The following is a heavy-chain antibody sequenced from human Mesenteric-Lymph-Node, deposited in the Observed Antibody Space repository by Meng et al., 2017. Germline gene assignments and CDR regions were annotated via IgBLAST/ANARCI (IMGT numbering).Heavy chain of an antibody. CDR1: GFTFSGFW. CDR3: ARVRRQIDY. J-gene: IGHJ4*02. V-gene: IGHV3-7*01. Sequence: GGSLRLSCAGSGFTFSGFWMSWVRQAPGKGLEWVANINQGGSDKYYMDSVKGRFTISRDNAESSLSLQMNSLRAEDTAVYYCARVRRQIDYWGQGTLVTVSS. CDR2: INQGGSDK.